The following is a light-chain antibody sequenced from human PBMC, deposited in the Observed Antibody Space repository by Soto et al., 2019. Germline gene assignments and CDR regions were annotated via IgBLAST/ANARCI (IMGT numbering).Light chain of an antibody. J-gene: IGLJ2*01. V-gene: IGLV2-8*01. CDR2: EVS. CDR3: SSYAGTKTLV. Sequence: QSALTQPPSASGSLGQSVTISCTGTLTDIGTYYYVSWYQQHPGKAPKLIIYEVSERPSGVPDRFSGSKSGNTASLTVSGLQAEDEADYYCSSYAGTKTLVFGGGTKLTVL. CDR1: LTDIGTYYY.